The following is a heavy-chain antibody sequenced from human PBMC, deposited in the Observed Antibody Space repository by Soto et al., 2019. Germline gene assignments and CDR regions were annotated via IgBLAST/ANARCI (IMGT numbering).Heavy chain of an antibody. CDR1: GGSISGYY. V-gene: IGHV4-59*01. D-gene: IGHD6-13*01. J-gene: IGHJ6*03. CDR2: IYYSGST. CDR3: ARGAAADYYYYYMDV. Sequence: QVQLQESGPGLVKPSETLSLTCTVSGGSISGYYWSWIRQPPGKGLEWIGYIYYSGSTNYNPSLKSRVTIALDTSKNQFSLKLSSVTAADTAVYYCARGAAADYYYYYMDVWGKGTTVTVSS.